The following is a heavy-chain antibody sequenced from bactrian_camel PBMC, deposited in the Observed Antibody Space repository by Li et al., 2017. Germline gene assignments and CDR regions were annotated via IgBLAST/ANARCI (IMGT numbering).Heavy chain of an antibody. CDR2: ITGGGHT. V-gene: IGHV3S28*01. D-gene: IGHD3*01. J-gene: IGHJ4*01. Sequence: QLVESGGGLVQPGGSLRLSCAASGFTVSSDYMSWVRQASGKGLEWVSGITGGGHTYYADSVKGRFTISRDNAKNTMYLQLNSLKTEDTAIYHCKTNASWGPYGLRRTCTARAYWGQGTQVTVS. CDR1: GFTVSSDY. CDR3: KTNASWGPYGLRRTCTARAY.